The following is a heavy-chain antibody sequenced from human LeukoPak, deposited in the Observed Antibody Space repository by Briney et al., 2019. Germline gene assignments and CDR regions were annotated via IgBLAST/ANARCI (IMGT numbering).Heavy chain of an antibody. CDR3: ARVTSSYSPDF. D-gene: IGHD3-10*01. CDR2: ISSSSSI. J-gene: IGHJ4*02. Sequence: PGGSLRLSCAASGFTFSIYHMNWVRQAPGKGLEWVSYISSSSSIYYADSVKDRFTISRDNAKNSLFLQMNSLRDEDTAVYYCARVTSSYSPDFWGQGTLVTVSS. CDR1: GFTFSIYH. V-gene: IGHV3-48*02.